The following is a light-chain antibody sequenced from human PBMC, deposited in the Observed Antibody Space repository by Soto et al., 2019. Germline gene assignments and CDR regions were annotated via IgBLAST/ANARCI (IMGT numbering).Light chain of an antibody. CDR1: QSVSSY. CDR2: DAS. CDR3: QQRSNWPPIT. Sequence: EIVLTQSPATLSLSPGERATLSCRASQSVSSYLAWYQQKPGQAPRLLIYDASNRATGIPARFSGSGSGTDFTLTISSLEPEDFAVYYCQQRSNWPPITFGHGTLEIK. J-gene: IGKJ5*01. V-gene: IGKV3-11*01.